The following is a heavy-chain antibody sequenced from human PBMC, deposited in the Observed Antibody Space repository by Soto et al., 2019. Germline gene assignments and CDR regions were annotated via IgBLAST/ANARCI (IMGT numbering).Heavy chain of an antibody. CDR1: GFAFSSYG. V-gene: IGHV3-30*03. Sequence: QAQLVESGGGVVQPGRSLRLSCAASGFAFSSYGMHWVRQAPGTGLAWVAVISYDGSLQHYADSVKGRFTISRDNSENMVLLQISSLRSEDTAVYYCVSDRGYGHASVPYSWGQGTLVSVSS. D-gene: IGHD5-18*01. CDR3: VSDRGYGHASVPYS. CDR2: ISYDGSLQ. J-gene: IGHJ4*02.